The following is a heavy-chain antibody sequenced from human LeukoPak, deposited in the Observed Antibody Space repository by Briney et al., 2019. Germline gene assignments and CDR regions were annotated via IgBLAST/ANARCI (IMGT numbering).Heavy chain of an antibody. CDR3: ARDLGDSRDY. CDR2: ISSSGSTI. V-gene: IGHV3-48*03. D-gene: IGHD6-13*01. CDR1: GFTFSSYE. Sequence: GGSLRLSCAASGFTFSSYEMNWVRQAPGKGLEWVSYISSSGSTIYYADSVKGRFTISRDNSKNTLYLQMNSLRAEDTAVYYCARDLGDSRDYWGQGTLVTVSS. J-gene: IGHJ4*02.